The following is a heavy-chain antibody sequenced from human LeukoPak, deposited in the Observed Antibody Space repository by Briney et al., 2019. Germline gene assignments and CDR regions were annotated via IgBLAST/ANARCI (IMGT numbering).Heavy chain of an antibody. CDR1: GFTFSDYY. V-gene: IGHV3-11*04. CDR2: ISSSGSTI. D-gene: IGHD1-26*01. CDR3: ARDWNSGSYSFDY. Sequence: PGGSLRLSCAASGFTFSDYYMSWIRQAPGKGLEWVSYISSSGSTIYYADSVKGRFTISRDNAKNSLYLQMNSLRAEDTAVYYCARDWNSGSYSFDYWGQGTLVTVSS. J-gene: IGHJ4*02.